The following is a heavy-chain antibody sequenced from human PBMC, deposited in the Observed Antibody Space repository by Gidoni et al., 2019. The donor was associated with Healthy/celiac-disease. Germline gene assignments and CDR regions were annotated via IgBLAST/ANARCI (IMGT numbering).Heavy chain of an antibody. Sequence: QVQLQESGPGLVKPSGTLSLTCAVSGYSISSGYYWGWIRQPPGKGLEWIGSIYHSGSTYYNPSLKSRVTISVDTSKNQFSLKLSSVTAADTAVYYCARALTLSLYYYDSSGYFDYWGQGTLVTVSS. D-gene: IGHD3-22*01. CDR1: GYSISSGYY. J-gene: IGHJ4*02. V-gene: IGHV4-38-2*01. CDR3: ARALTLSLYYYDSSGYFDY. CDR2: IYHSGST.